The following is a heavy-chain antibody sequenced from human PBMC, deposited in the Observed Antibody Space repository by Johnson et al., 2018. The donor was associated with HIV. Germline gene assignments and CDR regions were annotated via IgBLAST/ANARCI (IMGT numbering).Heavy chain of an antibody. D-gene: IGHD5-24*01. CDR2: INSDGSST. V-gene: IGHV3-74*02. J-gene: IGHJ3*02. CDR1: GFTFSSYW. CDR3: ARTSLERATISAFDI. Sequence: VQLVESGGGLVQPGGSLRLSCAASGFTFSSYWMHWVRQAPGKGLVWVSRINSDGSSTSYADSVKGRFTISRDNAKNTLYLQMNSLRAEDTAVYYCARTSLERATISAFDIWGQGTMVTVAS.